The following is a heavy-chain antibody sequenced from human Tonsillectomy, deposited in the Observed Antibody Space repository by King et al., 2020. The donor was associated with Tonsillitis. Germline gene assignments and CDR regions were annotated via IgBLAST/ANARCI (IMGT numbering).Heavy chain of an antibody. CDR3: ARDRWVPLTLAGTQPEWNYMDV. V-gene: IGHV4-4*02. J-gene: IGHJ6*03. D-gene: IGHD3-3*01. CDR1: GGSITNSNW. Sequence: QLQESGPGLVKPSGTLSLTCAVSGGSITNSNWWSWVRQAPGKGLEWIGEIFHNGSTNYNPSLKSRVTISEDKSKNQFSLRLNSVTAADTAVYFCARDRWVPLTLAGTQPEWNYMDVWGKGTTVIVSS. CDR2: IFHNGST.